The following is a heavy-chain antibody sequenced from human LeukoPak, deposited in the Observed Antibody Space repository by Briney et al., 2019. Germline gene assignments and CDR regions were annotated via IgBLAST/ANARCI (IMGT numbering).Heavy chain of an antibody. CDR3: ATTGSGSYYDY. V-gene: IGHV3-74*01. CDR1: GFAFSSSW. J-gene: IGHJ4*02. D-gene: IGHD1-26*01. CDR2: INDDETGT. Sequence: PGGSLRLSCAASGFAFSSSWMHWVRQVPGKGLEWVSRINDDETGTTYAESVKGRFTISRDNAKNTQFLQMNSLRAEDTAVYYCATTGSGSYYDYWGQGTLVTVSS.